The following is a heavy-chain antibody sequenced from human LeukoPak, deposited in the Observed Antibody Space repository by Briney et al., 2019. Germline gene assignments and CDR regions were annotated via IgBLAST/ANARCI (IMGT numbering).Heavy chain of an antibody. CDR2: ISDDGSIK. D-gene: IGHD3-10*01. J-gene: IGHJ4*02. CDR3: ARDFVPGSTDYVDF. V-gene: IGHV3-30*04. CDR1: QFSFRDYA. Sequence: PGRSLRLSCAASQFSFRDYAMHWVRQAPDKGLEWVAVISDDGSIKIYRDSVKGRFTISRDNSKNILYLEMNSLRADDTALYYCARDFVPGSTDYVDFWGQGTLVTVSS.